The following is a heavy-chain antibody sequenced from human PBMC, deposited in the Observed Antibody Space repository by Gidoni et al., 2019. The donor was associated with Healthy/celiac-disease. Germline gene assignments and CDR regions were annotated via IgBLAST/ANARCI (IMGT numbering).Heavy chain of an antibody. CDR2: INAGNGNT. CDR1: GYTFTSYA. CDR3: ARASTFYSSSSGGLRY. J-gene: IGHJ4*02. V-gene: IGHV1-3*01. Sequence: QVQLVQSGAEVKKPGASVKVSCKASGYTFTSYAMHWVRQAPGQRLEWMGWINAGNGNTKYSQKFQGRVTITRDTSASTAYMELSSLRSEDTAVYYCARASTFYSSSSGGLRYWGQGTLVTVSS. D-gene: IGHD6-6*01.